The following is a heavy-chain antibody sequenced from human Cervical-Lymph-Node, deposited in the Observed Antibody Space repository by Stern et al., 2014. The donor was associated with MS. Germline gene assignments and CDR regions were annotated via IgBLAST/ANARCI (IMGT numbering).Heavy chain of an antibody. D-gene: IGHD1-26*01. CDR3: ARDLGNSWDTRYGMDV. Sequence: VQLVESGGGLVKPGGSLRLSCSASGFTFSDYYMTWVRQAPGKGLEWLAYIGNTGTNIYYANSVKGRFTVSRDNSEDSLYLQLTSLRVDDTATYYCARDLGNSWDTRYGMDVWGHGTTVTVSS. CDR2: IGNTGTNI. J-gene: IGHJ6*02. V-gene: IGHV3-11*01. CDR1: GFTFSDYY.